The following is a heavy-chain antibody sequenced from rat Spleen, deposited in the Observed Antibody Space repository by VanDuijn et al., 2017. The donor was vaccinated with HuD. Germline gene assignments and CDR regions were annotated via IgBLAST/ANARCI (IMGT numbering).Heavy chain of an antibody. Sequence: EVQLVESGGGLVQPGRSLKLSCAASGFTFSDYYMAWVRQAPTKGLEWVASISYDGSSTYYRDSVKGRFTISRDNAKSTLYLQMDSLRSEDTATYYCTTEPHYGGYRAVMDAWGQGASVTVSS. V-gene: IGHV5-20*01. CDR3: TTEPHYGGYRAVMDA. J-gene: IGHJ4*01. D-gene: IGHD1-11*01. CDR1: GFTFSDYY. CDR2: ISYDGSST.